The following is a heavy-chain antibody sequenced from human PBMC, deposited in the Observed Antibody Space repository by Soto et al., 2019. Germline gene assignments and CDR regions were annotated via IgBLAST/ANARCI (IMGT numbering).Heavy chain of an antibody. V-gene: IGHV3-7*01. D-gene: IGHD1-26*01. J-gene: IGHJ4*02. Sequence: EVKLVESGGGLVQPGGSLRLSCAASGFTFRNYCLGWVRQAPGKGLEWVANINEDGSEEYYVDSVRGRFIISRDNARNSLFLQMNCLRAEDTAIYYCARIEIGSYDYWGQGTLVTVSS. CDR2: INEDGSEE. CDR3: ARIEIGSYDY. CDR1: GFTFRNYC.